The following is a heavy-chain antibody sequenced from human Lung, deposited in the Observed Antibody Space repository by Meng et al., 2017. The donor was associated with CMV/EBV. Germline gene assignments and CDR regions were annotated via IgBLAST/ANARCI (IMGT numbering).Heavy chain of an antibody. CDR2: MYYSGST. CDR1: GDSMNNYY. D-gene: IGHD6-13*01. CDR3: ARGGRGAAAGQEY. Sequence: GSLRLSCTVSGDSMNNYYWNWIRQPPGKGLEWIGYMYYSGSTNYNPSLKSRVTISVDTSKNQFSLILSSVTAAEPAVYYCARGGRGAAAGQEYGGQGTLVTVSS. V-gene: IGHV4-59*01. J-gene: IGHJ4*02.